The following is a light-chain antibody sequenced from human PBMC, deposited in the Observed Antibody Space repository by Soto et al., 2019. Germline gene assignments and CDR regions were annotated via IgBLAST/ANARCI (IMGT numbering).Light chain of an antibody. CDR3: SSYTYTSTRV. J-gene: IGLJ1*01. V-gene: IGLV2-14*03. CDR2: DVS. Sequence: QSALTQPASVSGSPGQSITISCTGTRSDVGAYMYVSWYQQHPGKAPKLMIYDVSNRPSGVSNRFSGSKSGNTASLTISGLQAEDEADYYCSSYTYTSTRVFGTGTKVTVL. CDR1: RSDVGAYMY.